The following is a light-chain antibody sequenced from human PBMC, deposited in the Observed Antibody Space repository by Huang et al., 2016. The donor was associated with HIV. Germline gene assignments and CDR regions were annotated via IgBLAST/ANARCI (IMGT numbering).Light chain of an antibody. J-gene: IGKJ4*01. CDR1: QGITNY. V-gene: IGKV1-9*01. CDR3: QQFNSYPFI. Sequence: IQLTQSPSSVSAFVGDRVAITCRASQGITNYVAWYQQKPGKAPKLLMYAASTLERGVPSRFSGRGSGTDFTLAISSLQPEDSATYYCQQFNSYPFIFGGGTKVEIK. CDR2: AAS.